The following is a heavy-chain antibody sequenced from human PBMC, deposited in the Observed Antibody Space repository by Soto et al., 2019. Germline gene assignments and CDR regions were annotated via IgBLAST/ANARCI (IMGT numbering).Heavy chain of an antibody. CDR2: IYYSGST. J-gene: IGHJ3*02. Sequence: PSETLSLTCTVSCGSISSYYWSWIRQPPGKGLEWIGYIYYSGSTNYNPSLKSRVTISVDTSKNQFSLKLSSVTAADTAVYYCARDGEGSGSYYLDAFDIWGQGTMVTVSS. CDR1: CGSISSYY. V-gene: IGHV4-59*01. CDR3: ARDGEGSGSYYLDAFDI. D-gene: IGHD3-10*01.